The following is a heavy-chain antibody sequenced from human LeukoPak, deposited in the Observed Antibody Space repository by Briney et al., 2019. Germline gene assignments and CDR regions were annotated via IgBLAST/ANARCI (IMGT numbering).Heavy chain of an antibody. CDR1: GLTFSSYA. J-gene: IGHJ5*02. CDR3: ARDIAAAAAGTFNWFDP. D-gene: IGHD6-13*01. Sequence: PGGSLRLSCAASGLTFSSYAMHWVRQAPGKGLEWVAVISYDGSNKYYADSVKGRFTISRDNSKNTLYLQMNSLRAEDTAVYYCARDIAAAAAGTFNWFDPWGQGTLVTVSS. CDR2: ISYDGSNK. V-gene: IGHV3-30*04.